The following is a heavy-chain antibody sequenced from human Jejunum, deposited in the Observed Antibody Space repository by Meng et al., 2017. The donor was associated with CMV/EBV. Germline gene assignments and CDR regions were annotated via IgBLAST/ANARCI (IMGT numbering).Heavy chain of an antibody. CDR3: ARDIGLRGFDY. D-gene: IGHD2-15*01. J-gene: IGHJ4*02. CDR1: GYIFTNFA. V-gene: IGHV7-4-1*02. Sequence: SCKTSGYIFTNFAMNWLRQAPGQGLEWVGWINTDTGKPTYAPGSTGRFVFSLDTSVGTAYLHISDLKADDTAVYYCARDIGLRGFDYWGQGTLVTVSS. CDR2: INTDTGKP.